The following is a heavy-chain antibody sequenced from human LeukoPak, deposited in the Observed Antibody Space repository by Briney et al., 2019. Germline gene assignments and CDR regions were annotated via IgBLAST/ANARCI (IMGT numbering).Heavy chain of an antibody. V-gene: IGHV3-21*01. CDR1: GFNFRCYN. D-gene: IGHD3-22*01. CDR2: ISSSNSYI. J-gene: IGHJ4*02. CDR3: ARGAERSGYDY. Sequence: GSLRLSCSASGFNFRCYNMKWVRQGPGEGLEWVSSISSSNSYIYYADSVKGRFTISRDNAKNSLYLQMNSLRAEDTAVYYCARGAERSGYDYWGQGTLVTVSS.